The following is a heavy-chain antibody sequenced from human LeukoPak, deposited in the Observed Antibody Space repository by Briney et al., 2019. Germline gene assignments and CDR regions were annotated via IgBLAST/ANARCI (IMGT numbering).Heavy chain of an antibody. D-gene: IGHD5-18*01. Sequence: SETLSLTCAVSGGSISSSNWWSWVRQPPGKGLEWIGEIYHSGSTNYNPSLKSRVTISVDKSKNQFSLKLSSVTAADTAVYYCARDLYSYGYHYFDYWGQGTLVTVSS. CDR3: ARDLYSYGYHYFDY. CDR1: GGSISSSNW. CDR2: IYHSGST. V-gene: IGHV4-4*02. J-gene: IGHJ4*02.